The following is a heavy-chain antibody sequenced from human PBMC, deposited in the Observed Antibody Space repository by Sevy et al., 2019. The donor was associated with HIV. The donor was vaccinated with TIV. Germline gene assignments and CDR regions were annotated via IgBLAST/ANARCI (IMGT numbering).Heavy chain of an antibody. D-gene: IGHD6-13*01. Sequence: SETLSLTCTVSGGSISSYYWSWIRQPPGKGLEWIGYIYYSGSTNYDPSLKSRVTISVDTSKNQFSLRLSSVTAADTAVYYCARERQLVLDYWGQGTLVTVSS. CDR2: IYYSGST. CDR3: ARERQLVLDY. J-gene: IGHJ4*02. V-gene: IGHV4-59*01. CDR1: GGSISSYY.